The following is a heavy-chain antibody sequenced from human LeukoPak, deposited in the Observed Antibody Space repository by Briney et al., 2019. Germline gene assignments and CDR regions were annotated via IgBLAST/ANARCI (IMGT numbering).Heavy chain of an antibody. V-gene: IGHV4-30-2*01. CDR3: ARDSNFWSGQRWFDP. J-gene: IGHJ5*02. CDR2: TYHSGST. Sequence: SENLSLTCTVSGGSISSGGYYWSWIRQPPGKGLEWIGYTYHSGSTYYNPSLKSRVTISVDRSKNQFSLKLSSVTAADTAVYYCARDSNFWSGQRWFDPWGQGTLVTVSS. D-gene: IGHD3-3*01. CDR1: GGSISSGGYY.